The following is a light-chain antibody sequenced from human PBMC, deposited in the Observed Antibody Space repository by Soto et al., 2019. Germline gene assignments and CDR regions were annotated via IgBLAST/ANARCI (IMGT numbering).Light chain of an antibody. CDR2: YDD. Sequence: QSVLTQPPSVSEAPRQRVSISCSGSSANIGNNAVSWYQQLPGKAPKLLIYYDDRLPSGVSDRFSGSKSGTSASLAISGLQSEDEAHYYCAAWDDRLNGVVFGGGTKLTVL. V-gene: IGLV1-36*01. J-gene: IGLJ2*01. CDR3: AAWDDRLNGVV. CDR1: SANIGNNA.